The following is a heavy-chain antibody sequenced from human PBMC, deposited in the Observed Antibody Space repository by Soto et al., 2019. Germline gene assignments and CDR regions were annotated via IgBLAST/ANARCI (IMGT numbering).Heavy chain of an antibody. CDR1: GGSISSYY. J-gene: IGHJ6*02. Sequence: LSLTCTVSGGSISSYYWSWIRQPPGKGLEWIGYIYYSGSTNYNPSLKSRVTISVDTSKNQFSLKLSSVTAADTAVYYCARGGRCSSTSCYDYYYYGMDVRGQGTTVTVSS. CDR2: IYYSGST. CDR3: ARGGRCSSTSCYDYYYYGMDV. D-gene: IGHD2-2*01. V-gene: IGHV4-59*01.